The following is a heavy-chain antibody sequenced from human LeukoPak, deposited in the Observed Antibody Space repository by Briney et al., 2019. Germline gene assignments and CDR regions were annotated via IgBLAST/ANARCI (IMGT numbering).Heavy chain of an antibody. CDR3: GKDWKLDY. Sequence: GGSLRLSCAAPGFTFNNYPMSWVRQAPGKGLEWVSAISDNGGDRKYADSVKGRFTISRDNSKSTLFLQMNSLRVEDTAIYYCGKDWKLDYWGQGALVTVSS. CDR2: ISDNGGDR. D-gene: IGHD1-1*01. CDR1: GFTFNNYP. J-gene: IGHJ4*02. V-gene: IGHV3-23*01.